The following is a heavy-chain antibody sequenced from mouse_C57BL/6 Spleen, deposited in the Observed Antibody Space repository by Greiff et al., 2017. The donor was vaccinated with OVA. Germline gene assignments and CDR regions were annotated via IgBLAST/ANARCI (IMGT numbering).Heavy chain of an antibody. CDR1: GYTFTSYW. D-gene: IGHD2-4*01. V-gene: IGHV1-69*01. CDR2: IDPSDSYT. J-gene: IGHJ4*01. CDR3: ARGKATTMNYAMDY. Sequence: VQLQQPGAELVMPGASVKLSCKASGYTFTSYWMHWVKQRPGQGLEWIGEIDPSDSYTNYNQKFKGKSTLTVDKSSSTAYMQLSSLTSEDSAVYYFARGKATTMNYAMDYWGQGTSVTVSS.